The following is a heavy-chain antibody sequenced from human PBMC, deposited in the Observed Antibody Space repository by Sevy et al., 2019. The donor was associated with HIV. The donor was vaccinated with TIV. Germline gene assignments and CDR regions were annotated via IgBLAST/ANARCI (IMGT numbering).Heavy chain of an antibody. CDR3: ARVCSSTSCYTGLGWFDP. CDR1: GGSISSYY. V-gene: IGHV4-59*01. Sequence: SETLSLTCTVSGGSISSYYWSWIRQPPGKGLEWIGYIYYSGSTNYNPSLKSRVTISVDTSKNQFSLKLGSVTAADTAVYYCARVCSSTSCYTGLGWFDPWGQGTLVTVSS. J-gene: IGHJ5*02. D-gene: IGHD2-2*02. CDR2: IYYSGST.